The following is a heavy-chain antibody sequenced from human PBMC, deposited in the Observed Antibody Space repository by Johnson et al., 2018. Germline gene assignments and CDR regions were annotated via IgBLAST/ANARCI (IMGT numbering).Heavy chain of an antibody. J-gene: IGHJ3*02. CDR2: VYYSGST. CDR3: ATTLTSYFDTSGHEVRRYSFHI. D-gene: IGHD3-22*01. CDR1: GGSISSSY. Sequence: QVQLQESGPGLVKPSETLSLICTVSGGSISSSYWSWIRQPPGQRPARIGYVYYSGSTNSNPSLRRRVTISVDTSTHQFSLTFNSVPAADTAVYYCATTLTSYFDTSGHEVRRYSFHIWGQGTMVTVSS. V-gene: IGHV4-59*12.